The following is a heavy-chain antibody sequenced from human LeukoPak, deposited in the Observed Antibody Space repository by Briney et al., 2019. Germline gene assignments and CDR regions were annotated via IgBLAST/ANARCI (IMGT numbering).Heavy chain of an antibody. CDR2: VNHSGST. CDR3: ARGLAIDP. CDR1: GGSFSDYW. Sequence: SETLSLTCAVYGGSFSDYWWTWIRQSPGKGLEWIGEVNHSGSTNYNPSLKSRVTISVDTSKNQFSLKLSSVTAADTAVYYCARGLAIDPWGQGTLVTVSS. V-gene: IGHV4-34*01. J-gene: IGHJ5*02. D-gene: IGHD1-1*01.